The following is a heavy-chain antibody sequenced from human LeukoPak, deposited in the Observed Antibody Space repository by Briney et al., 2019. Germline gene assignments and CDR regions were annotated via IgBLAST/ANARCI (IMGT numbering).Heavy chain of an antibody. Sequence: ASVKVSCKASGYTFTGYYMHWVRQAPGQGLEWMGWINPSSGGTNYAQKFQGRVTMTRDTSISTAYMELSRLRSDDTAVYYCARGLTARSPFDYWGQGTLVTVSS. V-gene: IGHV1-2*02. CDR2: INPSSGGT. CDR1: GYTFTGYY. J-gene: IGHJ4*02. CDR3: ARGLTARSPFDY. D-gene: IGHD6-6*01.